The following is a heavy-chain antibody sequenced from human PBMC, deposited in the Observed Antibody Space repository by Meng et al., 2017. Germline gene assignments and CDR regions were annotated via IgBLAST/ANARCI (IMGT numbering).Heavy chain of an antibody. CDR1: GCTFNNYW. D-gene: IGHD1-1*01. Sequence: EVWLVESGGGLVPPGRSLGLSCAASGCTFNNYWMHWVRKVPGKGLVWVSRISGDGSITNYADSVKGRFTISRDNAKNTLYLQMNSLRPEDTAVYYCLDEAPRSDYWGQGSLVTVSS. CDR3: LDEAPRSDY. J-gene: IGHJ4*02. CDR2: ISGDGSIT. V-gene: IGHV3-74*02.